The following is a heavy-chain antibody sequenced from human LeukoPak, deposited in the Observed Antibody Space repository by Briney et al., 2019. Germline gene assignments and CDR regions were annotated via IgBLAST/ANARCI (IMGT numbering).Heavy chain of an antibody. D-gene: IGHD6-19*01. CDR3: VCAVAARSEYFQH. CDR1: GYSFTGYY. CDR2: INTNTGNP. Sequence: GASVKVSCKTSGYSFTGYYIHWVRQAPGQGLEWMGWINTNTGNPTYAQGFTGRFVFSLDTSVSTAYLQISSLKAEDTAVYYCVCAVAARSEYFQHWGQGTLVTVSS. J-gene: IGHJ1*01. V-gene: IGHV7-4-1*02.